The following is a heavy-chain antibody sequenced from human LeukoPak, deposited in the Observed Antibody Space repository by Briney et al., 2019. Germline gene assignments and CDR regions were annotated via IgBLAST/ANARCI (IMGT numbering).Heavy chain of an antibody. Sequence: GGSLRLSCAASGFTLISYGMTWVRQAPGKGLEWVSANSGSSGGTYYADSVKGRFTISRDSSKNTLFLQMNRLRPEDAAVYYCAKAPVTTCRGAYCYPFDYWGQGTLDTVSS. CDR3: AKAPVTTCRGAYCYPFDY. D-gene: IGHD2-21*01. CDR1: GFTLISYG. CDR2: NSGSSGGT. V-gene: IGHV3-23*01. J-gene: IGHJ4*02.